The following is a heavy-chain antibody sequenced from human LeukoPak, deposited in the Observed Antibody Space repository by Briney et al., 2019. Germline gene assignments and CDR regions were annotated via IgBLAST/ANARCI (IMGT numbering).Heavy chain of an antibody. J-gene: IGHJ4*02. CDR3: ARRSYYDYIWGSYRPYYFDY. CDR1: GGSFSGYY. V-gene: IGHV4-34*01. Sequence: PSETLSLTCAVYGGSFSGYYWSWIRQPPGKGLEWIGEINHSGSTNYNPSLKSRVTISVDTSKNQFSLKLSSVTAADTAVYYCARRSYYDYIWGSYRPYYFDYWSQGTLVTVSS. D-gene: IGHD3-16*02. CDR2: INHSGST.